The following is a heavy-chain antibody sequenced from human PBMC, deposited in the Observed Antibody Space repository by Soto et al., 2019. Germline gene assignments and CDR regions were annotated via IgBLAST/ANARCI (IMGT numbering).Heavy chain of an antibody. CDR1: GFTFSAFE. J-gene: IGHJ6*02. Sequence: LRLSCAASGFTFSAFEMNWVRQAPGKGLEWLSYIYNSGSTMTYADSVKGRFAISRDNAKNSLYLEMYSLRAEDTAVYYCARESGGTGLDVWGQGTTVTVSS. CDR2: IYNSGSTM. D-gene: IGHD1-1*01. V-gene: IGHV3-48*03. CDR3: ARESGGTGLDV.